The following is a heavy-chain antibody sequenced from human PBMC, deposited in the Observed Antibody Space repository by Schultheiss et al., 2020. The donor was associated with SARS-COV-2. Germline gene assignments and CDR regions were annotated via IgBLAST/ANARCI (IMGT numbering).Heavy chain of an antibody. J-gene: IGHJ4*02. CDR2: INHSGST. D-gene: IGHD1-26*01. CDR3: ARGWFTEATSFAFDA. V-gene: IGHV4-39*07. CDR1: GNSISSGNYY. Sequence: SETLSLTCPVSGNSISSGNYYWTWIRQPPGKGLEWIGEINHSGSTNYNPSLKSRVTISVDTSKNQFSLKLTSVTAADTAIYYCARGWFTEATSFAFDAWGRGTLVTGSS.